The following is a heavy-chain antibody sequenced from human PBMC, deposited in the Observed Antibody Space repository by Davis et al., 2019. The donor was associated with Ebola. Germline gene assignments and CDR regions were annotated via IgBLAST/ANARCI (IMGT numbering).Heavy chain of an antibody. J-gene: IGHJ4*02. CDR1: GFTFSSYG. D-gene: IGHD7-27*01. Sequence: GESLKISCAASGFTFSSYGMHWVRQAPGKGLEWVAVISYDGSNKYYADSVKGRFTISRDNSKNTLYLQMNSLRAEDTAVYYCANELTGGYFDYWGQGTLVTVSS. CDR3: ANELTGGYFDY. CDR2: ISYDGSNK. V-gene: IGHV3-33*05.